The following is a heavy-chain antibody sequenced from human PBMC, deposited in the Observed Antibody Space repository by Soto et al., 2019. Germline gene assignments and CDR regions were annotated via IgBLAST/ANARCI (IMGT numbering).Heavy chain of an antibody. CDR1: GFPFSDYY. CDR3: VRGGAGGMFEH. CDR2: ISPKSTYR. V-gene: IGHV3-11*06. Sequence: PGVSLRLSCPTSGFPFSDYYMSWIRQAPGKGLEWLSHISPKSTYRNYADSVKGRFTISRDNTKSSLFLQMNSLGVEDTAVYYCVRGGAGGMFEHWGQGVLVTVSS. D-gene: IGHD2-8*02. J-gene: IGHJ4*02.